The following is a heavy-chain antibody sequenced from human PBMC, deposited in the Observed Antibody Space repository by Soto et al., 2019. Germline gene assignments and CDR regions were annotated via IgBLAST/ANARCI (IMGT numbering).Heavy chain of an antibody. CDR2: ILPVFGTT. CDR3: ARGGSPYVWFNEF. D-gene: IGHD3-16*01. V-gene: IGHV1-69*13. CDR1: GGLFSSFA. Sequence: SVKVSCKDSGGLFSSFAISWVRQAPGQGLEWLGGILPVFGTTNYPEKFQDRVTITADESTNTAYMELSSLTSGDTAIYYCARGGSPYVWFNEFWGQGTLVTVSS. J-gene: IGHJ4*02.